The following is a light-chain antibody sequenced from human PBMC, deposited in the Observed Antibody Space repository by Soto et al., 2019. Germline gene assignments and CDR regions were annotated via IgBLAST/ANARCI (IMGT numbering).Light chain of an antibody. CDR1: SSDVGAHNL. J-gene: IGLJ1*01. CDR2: EVS. CDR3: SSHTTSSTYV. Sequence: QSALAQPASVSGSPGQSITMACTGTSSDVGAHNLVSWYQQHPGKAPKLMVYEVSKRPSGVSNRFSGSKSGNTASPTISGLQAEDEADYFCSSHTTSSTYVFGAGTKVTVL. V-gene: IGLV2-14*01.